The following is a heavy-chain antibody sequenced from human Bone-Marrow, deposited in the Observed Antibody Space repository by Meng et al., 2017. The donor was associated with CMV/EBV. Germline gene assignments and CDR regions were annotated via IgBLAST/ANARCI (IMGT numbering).Heavy chain of an antibody. V-gene: IGHV3-73*01. CDR1: GFTFSSYG. Sequence: GESLKISCAASGFTFSSYGMHWVRQAPGKGLEWVGRIRSKANSYATAYAASVKGRFTISRDDSKNTAYLQMNSLKTEDTAVYYCTRRVWDFGYYYGMDVCGQGTTVTVSS. J-gene: IGHJ6*02. CDR2: IRSKANSYAT. D-gene: IGHD1-26*01. CDR3: TRRVWDFGYYYGMDV.